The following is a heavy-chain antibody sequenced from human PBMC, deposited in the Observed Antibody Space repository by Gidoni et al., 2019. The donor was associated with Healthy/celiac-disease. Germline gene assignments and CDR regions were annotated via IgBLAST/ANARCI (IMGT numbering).Heavy chain of an antibody. CDR3: AKEYNWNVSPGWFDP. Sequence: EVQLLESGGGLVQPGGSLRLSCAASGFTFSKYAMSWVRQAPGKVRELVSAISGSSGSTYYVDSVKGRFTISRDNSKNTLYLQMNSLRAEDTAVYYCAKEYNWNVSPGWFDPWGQGTLVTVSS. CDR2: ISGSSGST. J-gene: IGHJ5*02. D-gene: IGHD1-1*01. V-gene: IGHV3-23*01. CDR1: GFTFSKYA.